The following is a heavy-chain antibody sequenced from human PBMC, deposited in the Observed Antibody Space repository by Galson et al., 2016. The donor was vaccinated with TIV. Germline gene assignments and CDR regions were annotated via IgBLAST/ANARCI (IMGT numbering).Heavy chain of an antibody. V-gene: IGHV3-49*04. J-gene: IGHJ4*02. CDR1: GFTFSSFA. D-gene: IGHD2-2*01. Sequence: SLRLSCAASGFTFSSFAVSWVRQAPGKGLEWVGFITTKAYGGTTEYAASVKGRFTISRDDSKSIAYLQMNSLRTKDTAVYYCTRDLVRDIIVIPAVQFDYWGQGTLVTVS. CDR2: ITTKAYGGTT. CDR3: TRDLVRDIIVIPAVQFDY.